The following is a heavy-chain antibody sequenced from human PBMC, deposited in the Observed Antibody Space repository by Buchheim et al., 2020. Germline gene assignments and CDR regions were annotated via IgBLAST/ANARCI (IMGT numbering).Heavy chain of an antibody. V-gene: IGHV3-7*01. CDR1: GFTFSDSW. CDR2: IRQDGSEK. J-gene: IGHJ4*02. CDR3: SRSLNY. Sequence: EVQLVESGGALVQPGGSLRLSCAASGFTFSDSWMDWVRQAPGKGLEWVANIRQDGSEKYYVDSVKGRFTISRDNTKHSLFLQMNSLRVEDTAVYYCSRSLNYWGQGTL.